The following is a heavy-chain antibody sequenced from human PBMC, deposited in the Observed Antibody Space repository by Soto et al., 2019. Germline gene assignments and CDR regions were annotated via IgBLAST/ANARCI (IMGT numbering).Heavy chain of an antibody. CDR3: ARDINTAMARGYFDL. V-gene: IGHV3-21*04. CDR2: ISSSSSYI. Sequence: GGPLRLSCAASGFTFSSYSMNWVRQAPGKGLEWVSSISSSSSYIYYADSVKGRFTISRDNAKNSLYLQMNSLRAEDTAVYYCARDINTAMARGYFDLWGRGTLVTVS. J-gene: IGHJ2*01. D-gene: IGHD5-18*01. CDR1: GFTFSSYS.